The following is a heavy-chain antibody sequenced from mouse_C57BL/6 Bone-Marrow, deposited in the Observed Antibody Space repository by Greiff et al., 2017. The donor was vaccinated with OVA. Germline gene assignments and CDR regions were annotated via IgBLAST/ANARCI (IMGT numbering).Heavy chain of an antibody. Sequence: EVQLQQSGAELVRPGASVKLSCTASGFNIKDDYMHWVKQRPEQGLEWIGWIDPENGDTEYASKFQGKATITADTSSNTAYLQLSSLTSEDTAVYYCTTSGRLDYWGQGTTLTVSS. CDR1: GFNIKDDY. D-gene: IGHD1-1*01. V-gene: IGHV14-4*01. CDR3: TTSGRLDY. J-gene: IGHJ2*01. CDR2: IDPENGDT.